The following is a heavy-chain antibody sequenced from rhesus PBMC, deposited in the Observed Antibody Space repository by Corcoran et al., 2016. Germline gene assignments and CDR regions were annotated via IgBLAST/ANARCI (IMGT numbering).Heavy chain of an antibody. CDR3: ARGSPITRFGLVISEYFDY. D-gene: IGHD3-3*01. CDR1: GGSISSNY. CDR2: ISGSGGST. V-gene: IGHV4-173*01. Sequence: QLQLQESGPGLVKPSETLSLTCAVSGGSISSNYWSWIHQPPGKGLEWIGRISGSGGSTDYNPPLKRRVTNSTDTSKNQFYLKLSSVTAADTAVYYCARGSPITRFGLVISEYFDYWGQGVLVTVSS. J-gene: IGHJ4*01.